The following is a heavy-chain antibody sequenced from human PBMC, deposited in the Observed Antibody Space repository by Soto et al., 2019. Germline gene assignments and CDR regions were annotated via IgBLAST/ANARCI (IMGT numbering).Heavy chain of an antibody. CDR2: IYSASST. CDR3: ARDTDYDGMDV. Sequence: EVQLVESGGGLIQPGGSLRLSCAASGFTVSHNYMSWVRQAPGEGLEWVSVIYSASSTYYADSVKGRFTISRDNSKNTLYLQMKSLRAEDTAVDYGARDTDYDGMDVWGQGTTVTGSS. J-gene: IGHJ6*02. V-gene: IGHV3-53*01. CDR1: GFTVSHNY. D-gene: IGHD4-17*01.